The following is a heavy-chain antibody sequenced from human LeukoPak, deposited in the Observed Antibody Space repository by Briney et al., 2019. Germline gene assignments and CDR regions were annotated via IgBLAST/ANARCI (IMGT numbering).Heavy chain of an antibody. CDR3: AKWGDYDILTGYYDSDY. CDR1: GFTFSNYA. J-gene: IGHJ4*02. V-gene: IGHV3-23*01. CDR2: IVGSGSNT. D-gene: IGHD3-9*01. Sequence: GGSLRLSCAASGFTFSNYAMSWVRQAPGKGLEWVSAIVGSGSNTYYADSVKGRFTISRDNPKNTLYLQMNSLRAEDTALYYCAKWGDYDILTGYYDSDYWGQGTLVTVSS.